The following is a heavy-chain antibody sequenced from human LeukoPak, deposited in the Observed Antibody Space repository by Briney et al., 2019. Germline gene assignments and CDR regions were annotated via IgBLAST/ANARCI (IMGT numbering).Heavy chain of an antibody. J-gene: IGHJ4*02. D-gene: IGHD2-21*02. Sequence: SETLSLTCTVSGGSICNYYWSWIRQPAGKGLEWIGRISASGNTNYNPSLKSRVTMSVDTSMNLFALKLSSVTAADTAVYYCARQGVATAIDYWGQGTLLTVSS. CDR2: ISASGNT. V-gene: IGHV4-4*07. CDR3: ARQGVATAIDY. CDR1: GGSICNYY.